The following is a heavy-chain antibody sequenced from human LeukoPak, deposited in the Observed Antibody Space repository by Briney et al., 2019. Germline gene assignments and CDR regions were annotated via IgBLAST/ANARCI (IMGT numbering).Heavy chain of an antibody. CDR2: IYTSGST. CDR3: ARDIQPQFGVVNNWFDP. CDR1: GGSISSYY. Sequence: PETLSLTCTVSGGSISSYYWSWIRQPAGKGLEWIGRIYTSGSTNYNPSLKSRVTMSVDTSKNQFSLKLSSVTAADTAVYYCARDIQPQFGVVNNWFDPWGQGTLVTVSS. V-gene: IGHV4-4*07. J-gene: IGHJ5*02. D-gene: IGHD3-3*01.